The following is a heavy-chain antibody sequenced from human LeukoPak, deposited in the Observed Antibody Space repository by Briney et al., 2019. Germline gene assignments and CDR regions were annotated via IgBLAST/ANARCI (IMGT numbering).Heavy chain of an antibody. CDR2: TYTSGST. V-gene: IGHV4-4*07. J-gene: IGHJ6*02. CDR3: ARGNSSSSPYYYYGMDV. D-gene: IGHD6-6*01. Sequence: PSETLSLTCTVSGGSISSYYWSWIRQPAGKGLEWIGRTYTSGSTNYNPSLKSRVTMSVDTSKNQFSLKLSSVTAADTAVYYCARGNSSSSPYYYYGMDVWGQGTTVTVSS. CDR1: GGSISSYY.